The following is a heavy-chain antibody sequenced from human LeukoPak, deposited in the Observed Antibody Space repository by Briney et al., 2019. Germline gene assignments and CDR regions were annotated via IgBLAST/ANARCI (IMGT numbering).Heavy chain of an antibody. J-gene: IGHJ4*02. CDR3: ARLDSIHLITY. Sequence: PSETLSLTCTVSGGSISSYYWSWLRQPPGKGLEWIGTIYYSGSTYYNPSLKSRVTISVDTSKNQFSLKLSSVTAADTAVYYCARLDSIHLITYWGQGTLVTVSS. V-gene: IGHV4-59*04. D-gene: IGHD3-16*01. CDR1: GGSISSYY. CDR2: IYYSGST.